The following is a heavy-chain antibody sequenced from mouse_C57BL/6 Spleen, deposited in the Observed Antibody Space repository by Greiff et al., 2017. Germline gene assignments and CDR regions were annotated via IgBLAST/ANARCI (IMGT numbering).Heavy chain of an antibody. Sequence: EVQLQESGGGLVQPKGSLKLSCAASGFTFNTYAMHWVRQAPGKGLEWVARIRSKSSNNATYYADSVKYRFTISRDDSQSMLYLQMNNLKTEVTSMYYCVRADYYGRSYVWYFDVWGTGTTVTVSS. CDR1: GFTFNTYA. J-gene: IGHJ1*03. V-gene: IGHV10-3*01. CDR3: VRADYYGRSYVWYFDV. D-gene: IGHD1-1*01. CDR2: IRSKSSNNAT.